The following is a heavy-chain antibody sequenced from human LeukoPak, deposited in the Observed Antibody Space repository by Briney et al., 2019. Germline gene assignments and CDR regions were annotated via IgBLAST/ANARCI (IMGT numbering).Heavy chain of an antibody. CDR3: AIYCSSTSCYSERLFDY. J-gene: IGHJ4*02. D-gene: IGHD2-2*01. CDR2: INPNSGGT. Sequence: GASVKVSCKASGYTFTGYYMHWVRQAPGQGLEWMGRINPNSGGTNYAQKFQGRVTMTRDTSISTAYMELSRLRSDDTAVYYCAIYCSSTSCYSERLFDYWGQGTLVTVSS. V-gene: IGHV1-2*06. CDR1: GYTFTGYY.